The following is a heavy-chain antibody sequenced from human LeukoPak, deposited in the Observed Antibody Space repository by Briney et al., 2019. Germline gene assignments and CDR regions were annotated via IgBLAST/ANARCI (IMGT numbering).Heavy chain of an antibody. D-gene: IGHD6-13*01. CDR1: GFTFSSYW. V-gene: IGHV3-7*01. CDR2: IKQDGSEK. CDR3: ARGQQLSDY. J-gene: IGHJ4*02. Sequence: GGSLRLSCAAPGFTFSSYWMSWVRQAPGKGLEWVANIKQDGSEKYYVDSVKGRFTISRDNAKNSLYLQMNSLRAEDTAVYYCARGQQLSDYWGQGTLVTVSS.